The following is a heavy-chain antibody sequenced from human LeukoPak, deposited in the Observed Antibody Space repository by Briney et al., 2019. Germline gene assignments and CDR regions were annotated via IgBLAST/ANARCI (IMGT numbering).Heavy chain of an antibody. J-gene: IGHJ3*02. Sequence: ASVKVSCKASGYTFTSYDINWVRQATGQGLEWMGWINPNSGGTNYAQKFQGRVTLTRDTSISTAYMELSRLRSDDTPVYYCARTWELDAFDIWGQGTMVTVSS. V-gene: IGHV1-2*02. CDR3: ARTWELDAFDI. CDR1: GYTFTSYD. CDR2: INPNSGGT. D-gene: IGHD1-26*01.